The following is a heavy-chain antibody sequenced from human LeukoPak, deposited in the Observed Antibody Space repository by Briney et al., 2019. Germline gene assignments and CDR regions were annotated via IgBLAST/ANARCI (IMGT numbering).Heavy chain of an antibody. CDR3: ASGVEVPRYNWNYGDAFDI. Sequence: PSETLSLTCTVSGGSISSYYWSWIRQPPGKGLEWIGYIYTSGSTNYNPSLKSRVTMSVDTSKNQFSLKLSSVTAADTAVYYCASGVEVPRYNWNYGDAFDIWGQGTMVTVSS. J-gene: IGHJ3*02. V-gene: IGHV4-4*08. CDR2: IYTSGST. CDR1: GGSISSYY. D-gene: IGHD1-7*01.